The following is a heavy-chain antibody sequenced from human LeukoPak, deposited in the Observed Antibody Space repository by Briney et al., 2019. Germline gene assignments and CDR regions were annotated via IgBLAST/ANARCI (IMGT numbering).Heavy chain of an antibody. CDR1: GFTFDDYG. V-gene: IGHV3-20*04. CDR3: ARDPNRIVGAHIDY. D-gene: IGHD1-26*01. CDR2: INWNGGST. Sequence: SPGGSLRLSCAASGFTFDDYGMSWVRQAPGKGLEWVSGINWNGGSTGYADSVKGRFTISRDNAKNSLYLQMNSLRAEDTAVYYCARDPNRIVGAHIDYWGQGTLVTVSS. J-gene: IGHJ4*02.